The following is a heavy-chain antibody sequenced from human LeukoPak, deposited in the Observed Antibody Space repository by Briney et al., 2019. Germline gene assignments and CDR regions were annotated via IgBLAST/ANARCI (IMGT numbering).Heavy chain of an antibody. D-gene: IGHD3-10*01. V-gene: IGHV3-23*01. J-gene: IGHJ6*03. CDR3: ARGLYGSGSYMAPYYYMDV. Sequence: GGSLRLSCAVSGFTFSSYAMSWVRQAPGKGLEWVSGIRDSGGTTYYADSVKGRFTISRDNAKNSLYLQMNSLRAEDTAVYYCARGLYGSGSYMAPYYYMDVWGKGTTVTVSS. CDR1: GFTFSSYA. CDR2: IRDSGGTT.